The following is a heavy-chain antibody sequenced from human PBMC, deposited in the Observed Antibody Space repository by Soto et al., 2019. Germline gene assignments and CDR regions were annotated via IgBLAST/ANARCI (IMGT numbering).Heavy chain of an antibody. D-gene: IGHD7-27*01. CDR1: GGSISNHY. CDR2: INYNGNT. CDR3: TRTNCYSES. V-gene: IGHV4-59*11. Sequence: QVQLQESGPGLVKPSETLSLTCTVSGGSISNHYWSWIRQPPGKGLEWIGYINYNGNTNYNPSLKSLVTMSVDTSRNQISLTLTTVTAAHTDVYYCTRTNCYSESWGQGTLVTVPS. J-gene: IGHJ4*02.